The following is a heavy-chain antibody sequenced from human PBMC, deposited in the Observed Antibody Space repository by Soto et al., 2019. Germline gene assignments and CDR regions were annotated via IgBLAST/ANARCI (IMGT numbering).Heavy chain of an antibody. Sequence: QVQLVESGGGVVQPGRSLRLSCAASGFTFSNYAMQWVRQAPGKGLEWLAVIWDDGSDRYYADSVTGRFAIARDNSKNTMYLQVNSLRAEDTAVYSCAGEGALDLAGFCSGLDYGGQGTLVTVSS. V-gene: IGHV3-33*01. D-gene: IGHD3-3*01. J-gene: IGHJ4*02. CDR1: GFTFSNYA. CDR2: IWDDGSDR. CDR3: AGEGALDLAGFCSGLDY.